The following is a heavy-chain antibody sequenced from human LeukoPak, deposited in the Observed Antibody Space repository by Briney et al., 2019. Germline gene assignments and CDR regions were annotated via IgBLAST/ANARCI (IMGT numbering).Heavy chain of an antibody. Sequence: GGSLSLSCTASKFTFMNYAMHWVRQAPGKGLEWLSTIGSAGGSIFYADSVKGRFTISRDNSKSTLFLQMDSLRVEDTALYYCAKRGEVSTYYYFESWGQGALVTVSS. CDR3: AKRGEVSTYYYFES. V-gene: IGHV3-23*01. CDR1: KFTFMNYA. CDR2: IGSAGGSI. J-gene: IGHJ4*02. D-gene: IGHD2/OR15-2a*01.